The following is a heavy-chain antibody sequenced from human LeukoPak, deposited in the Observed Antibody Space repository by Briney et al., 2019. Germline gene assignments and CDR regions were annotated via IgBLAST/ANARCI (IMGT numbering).Heavy chain of an antibody. CDR2: IYYSGST. CDR3: ARNSGYVDY. J-gene: IGHJ4*02. CDR1: GGSISGYY. Sequence: SETLSPTCTVSGGSISGYYWSWIRQPPGKGLEWIGYIYYSGSTNYNPSLKSRVTISVDTSKNQFSLKLSSVTAADTAVYYCARNSGYVDYWGQGTLVTVSS. V-gene: IGHV4-59*08. D-gene: IGHD1-26*01.